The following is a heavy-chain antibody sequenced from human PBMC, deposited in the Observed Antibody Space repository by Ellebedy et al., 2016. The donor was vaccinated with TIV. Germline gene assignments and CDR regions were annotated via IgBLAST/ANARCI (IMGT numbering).Heavy chain of an antibody. Sequence: GESLKISCAASGSIFSSYGMHWVRQAPGKGLEWVAIISSDGRNKFYADSVKGRFTISSDNSKNTLYLQMNSLSGEDTAVYYCAKRVTMVQEVIKYYHYAMDVWGQGTTVTVSS. J-gene: IGHJ6*02. CDR1: GSIFSSYG. V-gene: IGHV3-30*18. CDR2: ISSDGRNK. D-gene: IGHD3-10*01. CDR3: AKRVTMVQEVIKYYHYAMDV.